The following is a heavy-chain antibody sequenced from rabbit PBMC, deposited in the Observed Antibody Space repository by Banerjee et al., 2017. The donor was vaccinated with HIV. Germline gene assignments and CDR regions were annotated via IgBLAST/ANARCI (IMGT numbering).Heavy chain of an antibody. Sequence: QQQLEESGGGLVKPGGTLTLTCKASGIDFSSYYRMCWVRQAPGRGLELIACIYTTSGSTWYASWVNGRFTISRSTSLNTVDLQMTSLTAADTATYFCARDPGSSYYTLRFYFNLWGPGTLVTVS. V-gene: IGHV1S43*01. CDR3: ARDPGSSYYTLRFYFNL. CDR1: GIDFSSYYR. J-gene: IGHJ4*01. CDR2: IYTTSGST. D-gene: IGHD8-1*01.